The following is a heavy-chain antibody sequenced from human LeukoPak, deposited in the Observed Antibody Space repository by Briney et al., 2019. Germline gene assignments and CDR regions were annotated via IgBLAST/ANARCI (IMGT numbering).Heavy chain of an antibody. Sequence: PGGSLRLSCAASGFTFSSYAMSWVRQAPGKGLEWVSAISGSGGSTYYADSVKGRFTISRDNSKNTLYLQMNSLRAEDTAVYCCAKDPYYYYASPESWFDPWGQGTLVTVSS. CDR2: ISGSGGST. D-gene: IGHD3-10*01. V-gene: IGHV3-23*01. CDR1: GFTFSSYA. J-gene: IGHJ5*02. CDR3: AKDPYYYYASPESWFDP.